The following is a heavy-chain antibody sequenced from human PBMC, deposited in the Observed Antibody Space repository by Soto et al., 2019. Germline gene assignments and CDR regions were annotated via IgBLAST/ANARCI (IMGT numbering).Heavy chain of an antibody. J-gene: IGHJ6*02. CDR1: GYSFTTYG. Sequence: QVQLVQSRGEVKKPGASVKVSCKTSGYSFTTYGISWVRQAPGQGLEWMGWISGYNGNTNYAQNLQGRVTMTTDTSTSTADMELRSLRSYDTAVYYCAREGPAPYYYYGMDVWGQGSTVTVSS. CDR2: ISGYNGNT. V-gene: IGHV1-18*01. CDR3: AREGPAPYYYYGMDV.